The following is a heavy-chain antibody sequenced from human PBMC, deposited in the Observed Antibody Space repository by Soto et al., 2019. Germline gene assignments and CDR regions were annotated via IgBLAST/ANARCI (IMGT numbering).Heavy chain of an antibody. V-gene: IGHV1-18*04. CDR3: ARESSSSCHDY. J-gene: IGHJ4*02. CDR1: GYSXTTDW. Sequence: GESLKISCKGSGYSXTTDWISWVRQAPGQGLEWMGWISAYNGNTNYAQKLQGRVTMTTDTSTSTAYMELRSLRSDDTAVYYCARESSSSCHDYWGQGTLVTVSS. D-gene: IGHD6-13*01. CDR2: ISAYNGNT.